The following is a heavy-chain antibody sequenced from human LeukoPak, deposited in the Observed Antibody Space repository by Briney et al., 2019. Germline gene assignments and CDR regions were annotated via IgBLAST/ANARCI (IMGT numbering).Heavy chain of an antibody. CDR3: AKAQPLTMRGRSFDY. CDR1: GFSFSSYS. D-gene: IGHD3-22*01. V-gene: IGHV3-23*01. J-gene: IGHJ4*02. CDR2: ISGSGGST. Sequence: PGGSLRLSCAASGFSFSSYSMNWVRQAPGKGLEWVSAISGSGGSTYYADSVKGRFTISRDNSKNTLYLQMNSLRAEDTAVYYCAKAQPLTMRGRSFDYWGQGTLVTVSS.